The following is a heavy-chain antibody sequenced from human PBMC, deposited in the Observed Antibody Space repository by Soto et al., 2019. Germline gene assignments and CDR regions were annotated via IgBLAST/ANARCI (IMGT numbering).Heavy chain of an antibody. D-gene: IGHD2-15*01. J-gene: IGHJ4*02. CDR2: IQPGDSDA. Sequence: EVQLVQSGAEVKKPGESLKISCQGSGYSFASYWIGWVRQMPGKGLEWMGIIQPGDSDARYTPSFQGQVTISADKSINTAYLQWSSLKASDTAMYYCATIPYCNGGSCYSYHFDYWGQGTLVTVSS. CDR1: GYSFASYW. CDR3: ATIPYCNGGSCYSYHFDY. V-gene: IGHV5-51*03.